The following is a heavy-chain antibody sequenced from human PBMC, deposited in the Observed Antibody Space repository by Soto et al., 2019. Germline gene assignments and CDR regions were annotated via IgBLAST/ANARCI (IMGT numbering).Heavy chain of an antibody. J-gene: IGHJ6*02. V-gene: IGHV1-69*13. CDR2: IIPIFGTA. CDR3: ARFAEPLYYYYGMDV. Sequence: QVQLVQSGAEVKKPGASVKVSCKASGYTFTSYGISWVRQAPGQGLEWMGGIIPIFGTANYAQKFQGRVTITADESTSTAYMELSSLRSEDTAVYYCARFAEPLYYYYGMDVWGQGTTVTVSS. CDR1: GYTFTSYG.